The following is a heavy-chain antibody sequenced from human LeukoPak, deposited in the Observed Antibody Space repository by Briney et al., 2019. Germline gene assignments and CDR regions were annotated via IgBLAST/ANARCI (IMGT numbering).Heavy chain of an antibody. Sequence: ASVKVSCKASGYTFTSYGISWVRQAPGQGLEWMGWISAYNGNTNYAQKLQGRVTMTTDTSTSTAYMELRSLRSDDTAVYYCARIVVVPAAPLEGWFDPWGQGSLVTVSS. V-gene: IGHV1-18*01. CDR2: ISAYNGNT. D-gene: IGHD2-2*01. J-gene: IGHJ5*02. CDR1: GYTFTSYG. CDR3: ARIVVVPAAPLEGWFDP.